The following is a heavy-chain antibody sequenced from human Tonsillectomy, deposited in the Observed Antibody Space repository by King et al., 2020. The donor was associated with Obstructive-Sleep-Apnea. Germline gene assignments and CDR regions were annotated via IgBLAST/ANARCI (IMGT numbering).Heavy chain of an antibody. V-gene: IGHV3-48*04. CDR3: ARDEAWAFDY. Sequence: VQLVESGGDLVQPGGSLRLSCTASGFTFSSYSMNWVRQAPGKGLEWVSYISGESRAIYYADSIKGRLTISSDNAKNSLYLQMNSQRAEDTAVYYCARDEAWAFDYWGQGTLVTVSS. CDR2: ISGESRAI. J-gene: IGHJ4*02. CDR1: GFTFSSYS. D-gene: IGHD1-26*01.